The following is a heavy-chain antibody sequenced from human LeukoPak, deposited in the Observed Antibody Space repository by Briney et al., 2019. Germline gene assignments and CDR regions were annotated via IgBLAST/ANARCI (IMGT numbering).Heavy chain of an antibody. Sequence: GGSLRLSCAASGFTFSSYAMFWVRQAPGKGLEWVAVISYDGSNKYYAESVKGRFTISRGNSKNTLYLQMNSMRVEDAAVYFCARAHPYDPVAFDIWGQGTMVTVSS. CDR2: ISYDGSNK. D-gene: IGHD2-21*01. CDR1: GFTFSSYA. CDR3: ARAHPYDPVAFDI. V-gene: IGHV3-30*04. J-gene: IGHJ3*02.